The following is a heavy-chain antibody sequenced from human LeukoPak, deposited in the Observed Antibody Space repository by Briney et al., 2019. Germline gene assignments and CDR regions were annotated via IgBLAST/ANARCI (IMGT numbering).Heavy chain of an antibody. CDR1: SGSISSYY. V-gene: IGHV4-59*08. CDR2: IYYSGST. CDR3: ARRLTYYYDSSGYYTRRYWYFDP. D-gene: IGHD3-22*01. Sequence: PSETLSLTCTVSSGSISSYYWSWIRQPPGKGLQWIGYIYYSGSTNYNPSLQSRVTISVDTSKNQFSLKLSSVTAADTAVYYCARRLTYYYDSSGYYTRRYWYFDPWGRGTLVTVSS. J-gene: IGHJ2*01.